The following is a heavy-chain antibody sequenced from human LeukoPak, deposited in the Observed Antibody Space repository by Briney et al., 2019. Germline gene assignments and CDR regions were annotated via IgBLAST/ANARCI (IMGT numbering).Heavy chain of an antibody. CDR3: ARGLIALGALSGPLDY. CDR1: GFSFSDYG. CDR2: INSNGAVI. D-gene: IGHD2/OR15-2a*01. J-gene: IGHJ4*02. V-gene: IGHV3-48*01. Sequence: GGSLRLSCAASGFSFSDYGMNWVRRAPGKGLEWLSHINSNGAVISYADSVKGRFTISRDNSKNTLYLQMNSLRAEDTAVYYCARGLIALGALSGPLDYWGQGTLVTVSS.